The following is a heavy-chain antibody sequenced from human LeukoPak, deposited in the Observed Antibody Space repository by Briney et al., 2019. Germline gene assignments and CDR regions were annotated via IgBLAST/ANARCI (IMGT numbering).Heavy chain of an antibody. CDR3: ARGYYSSSRFDS. Sequence: GGSLRLSCAASGFTFTYYTMNWVRQAPGKGLVWVSRVNSDGSTTNYADSVKGRFTISRDNAENTLYMRMNSLRPEDTAVYYCARGYYSSSRFDSWGQGTLVTVSS. CDR2: VNSDGSTT. J-gene: IGHJ4*02. V-gene: IGHV3-74*01. CDR1: GFTFTYYT. D-gene: IGHD6-13*01.